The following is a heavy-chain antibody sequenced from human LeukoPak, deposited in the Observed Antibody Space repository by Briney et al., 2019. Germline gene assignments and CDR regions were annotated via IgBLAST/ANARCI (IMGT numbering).Heavy chain of an antibody. CDR1: GYSFTDYY. Sequence: ASVKVSCKTSGYSFTDYYMHWVRQAPGQGLEWMGWINPNSGGTSAAQKFQGRVTMTRDTSITTIYMEVSWLTSDDTAIYYCARADRLHGGPYLIGPWGQGTLVTVSS. J-gene: IGHJ5*02. D-gene: IGHD2-21*01. V-gene: IGHV1-2*02. CDR3: ARADRLHGGPYLIGP. CDR2: INPNSGGT.